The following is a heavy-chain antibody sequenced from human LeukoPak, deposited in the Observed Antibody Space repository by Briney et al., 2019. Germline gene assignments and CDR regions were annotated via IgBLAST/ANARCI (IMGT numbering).Heavy chain of an antibody. Sequence: ASVKVSCKASGYTFTSYGISWVRQAPGQGLEWMGWISAYNGNTNYAQKLQGRVTMTTDTSTSTAYMELRSLRSDDTAVYYCATVVGCSGGSCLSSAGWFDPWGQGTLVTVSS. CDR2: ISAYNGNT. D-gene: IGHD2-15*01. CDR3: ATVVGCSGGSCLSSAGWFDP. CDR1: GYTFTSYG. J-gene: IGHJ5*02. V-gene: IGHV1-18*01.